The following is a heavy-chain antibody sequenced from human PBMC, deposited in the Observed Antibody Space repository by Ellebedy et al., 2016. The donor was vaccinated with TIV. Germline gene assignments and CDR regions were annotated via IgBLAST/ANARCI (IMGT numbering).Heavy chain of an antibody. Sequence: SETLSLTCIVSGDSISSSCWSWIRQPPGKGLEWIGNICSSGSTNYNPSLTSRFTVSEDTSKNQLSLKVNSVTAADTAVYYCARQGRIFGVVRYYFDYWGQGLLVTVSS. V-gene: IGHV4-59*08. CDR1: GDSISSSC. CDR3: ARQGRIFGVVRYYFDY. CDR2: ICSSGST. J-gene: IGHJ4*02. D-gene: IGHD3-3*01.